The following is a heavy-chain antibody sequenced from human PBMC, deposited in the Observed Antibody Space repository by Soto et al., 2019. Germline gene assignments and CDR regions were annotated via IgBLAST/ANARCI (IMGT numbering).Heavy chain of an antibody. CDR3: AKLRLYASCFDN. J-gene: IGHJ4*02. CDR2: INSDGSST. D-gene: IGHD2-8*01. CDR1: GFTFSSYW. V-gene: IGHV3-74*01. Sequence: GGSLRLSCAASGFTFSSYWMHWVRQAPGKGLVWVSRINSDGSSTSYADSVKGRFTISRDNAKNTLYLQMNSLRAEDTAVYYCAKLRLYASCFDNWGQGTLVTVSS.